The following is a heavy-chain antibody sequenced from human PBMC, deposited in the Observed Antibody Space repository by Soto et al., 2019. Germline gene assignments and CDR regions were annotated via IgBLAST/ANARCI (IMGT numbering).Heavy chain of an antibody. CDR3: AKVGIQLWLGEPQDYYGMDV. V-gene: IGHV3-30*18. Sequence: VGSLIFSCAASGFTFSGYCMHWVRPAQGKGLERVAVISYDGSNKYYADSVKGRFTISRDNSKNTLYLQMNSLRAEDTAVYYCAKVGIQLWLGEPQDYYGMDVWGQGTTVTVSS. J-gene: IGHJ6*02. D-gene: IGHD5-18*01. CDR1: GFTFSGYC. CDR2: ISYDGSNK.